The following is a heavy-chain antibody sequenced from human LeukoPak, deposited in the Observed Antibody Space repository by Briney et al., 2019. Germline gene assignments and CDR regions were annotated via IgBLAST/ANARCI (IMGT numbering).Heavy chain of an antibody. D-gene: IGHD3-22*01. V-gene: IGHV4-59*01. J-gene: IGHJ3*02. CDR3: ARGGYYYDSSGYWGAFDI. CDR2: IYYSGST. CDR1: GGSISSYY. Sequence: PSETLSLTCTVSGGSISSYYWSWIRQPPGKGLEWIGYIYYSGSTNYNPSLKGRVTISVDTSKNQFSLKLSSVTAADTAVYYCARGGYYYDSSGYWGAFDIWGQGTMVTVSS.